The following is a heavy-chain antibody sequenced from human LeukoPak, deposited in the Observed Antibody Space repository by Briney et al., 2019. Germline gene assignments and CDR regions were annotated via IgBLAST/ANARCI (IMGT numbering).Heavy chain of an antibody. CDR3: ARENYGDYAPGAFDI. D-gene: IGHD4-17*01. CDR2: INPNSGGT. CDR1: GYTFTGYY. Sequence: ASVKVSCKASGYTFTGYYMHLVRQAPGQGLEWMGWINPNSGGTNYAQKFQGRVTMTRDTSISTAYMELSRLRSDDTAVYYCARENYGDYAPGAFDIWGQGTMVTVSS. V-gene: IGHV1-2*02. J-gene: IGHJ3*02.